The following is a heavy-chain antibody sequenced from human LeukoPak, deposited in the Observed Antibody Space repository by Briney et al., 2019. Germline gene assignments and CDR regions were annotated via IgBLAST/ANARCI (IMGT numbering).Heavy chain of an antibody. CDR1: GFTFSSYS. J-gene: IGHJ5*02. CDR3: ARDGIVGANVDIVATIGWFDP. CDR2: ISSSSSYI. Sequence: GGSLRLSCAASGFTFSSYSMNWVRQAPGKGLEWVSSISSSSSYIYYADSVKGRFTISRDNAKNSLYLQMNSLRAEDTAVYYWARDGIVGANVDIVATIGWFDPWGQGTLVTVSS. V-gene: IGHV3-21*01. D-gene: IGHD5-12*01.